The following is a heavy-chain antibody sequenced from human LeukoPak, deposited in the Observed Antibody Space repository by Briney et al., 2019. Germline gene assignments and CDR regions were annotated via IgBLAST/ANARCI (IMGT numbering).Heavy chain of an antibody. CDR3: ASPVGATTVRAFDI. CDR2: SRNKANSYTT. D-gene: IGHD1-26*01. V-gene: IGHV3-72*01. J-gene: IGHJ3*02. Sequence: GGSLRLSCAGSGFTFSDHYIDWVRQAPGKGLEWVGRSRNKANSYTTKYAASVKGRFTISRDDSKNSLYLQMNSLKTEDTAVYYCASPVGATTVRAFDIWGQGTMVTVSS. CDR1: GFTFSDHY.